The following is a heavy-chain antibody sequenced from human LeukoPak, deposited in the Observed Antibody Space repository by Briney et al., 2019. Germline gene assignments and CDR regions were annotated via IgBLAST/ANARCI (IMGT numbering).Heavy chain of an antibody. Sequence: SETLSLTCAVYGGSFSGYYWSWIRQPPGKGLEWSGEINHSGSANYNPSLKSRVTISVDTSKNQFSLKLSSVTAADTAVYYCARPRGSKGWFDPWGQGTLVTVSS. J-gene: IGHJ5*02. V-gene: IGHV4-34*01. CDR2: INHSGSA. D-gene: IGHD3-10*01. CDR1: GGSFSGYY. CDR3: ARPRGSKGWFDP.